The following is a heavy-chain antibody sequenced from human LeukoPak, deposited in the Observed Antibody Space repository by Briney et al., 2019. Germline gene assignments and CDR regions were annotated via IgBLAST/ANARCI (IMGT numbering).Heavy chain of an antibody. CDR2: INYSGST. J-gene: IGHJ6*02. V-gene: IGHV4-34*01. CDR1: GGSFSGYY. CDR3: ARDSYGSGMDV. Sequence: SETLSLTCAVYGGSFSGYYWSWIRQPPGKGLEWIGEINYSGSTNYNPSLKSRVTISVDTSKNQFSLKLSSVTAADTAVYYCARDSYGSGMDVWGQGTTVTVSS. D-gene: IGHD5-18*01.